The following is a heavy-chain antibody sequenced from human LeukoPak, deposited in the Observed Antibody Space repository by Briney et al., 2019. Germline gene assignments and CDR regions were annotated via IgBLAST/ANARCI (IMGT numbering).Heavy chain of an antibody. CDR3: ASRKAVAGTGGFDY. D-gene: IGHD6-19*01. V-gene: IGHV4-31*03. CDR2: IYYSGST. CDR1: GGSISSGGYY. Sequence: PSETLSLTCTVSGGSISSGGYYWSWIRQHPGKGLEWIGYIYYSGSTYYNPSLKSRVTISVDTSKNQFSLKLSSVTAADTAVYYCASRKAVAGTGGFDYWGQGTLVTVSS. J-gene: IGHJ4*02.